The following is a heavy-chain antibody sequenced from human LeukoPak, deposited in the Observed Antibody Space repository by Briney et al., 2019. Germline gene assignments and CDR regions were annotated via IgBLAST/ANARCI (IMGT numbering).Heavy chain of an antibody. Sequence: PGGSLRLSCAASGFTFSSYAMSWVRQAPGQGLEWVSAISGSGGSTYYADYVKGRFTISRDNSRNTLYLQMNSLRAEDTAVYYCAKDQNVLWFGELLYPSFDYWGQGTLVTVSS. CDR1: GFTFSSYA. CDR3: AKDQNVLWFGELLYPSFDY. D-gene: IGHD3-10*01. CDR2: ISGSGGST. V-gene: IGHV3-23*01. J-gene: IGHJ4*02.